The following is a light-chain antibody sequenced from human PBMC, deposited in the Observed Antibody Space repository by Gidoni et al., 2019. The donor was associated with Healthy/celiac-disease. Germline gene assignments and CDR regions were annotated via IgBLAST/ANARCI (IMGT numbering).Light chain of an antibody. CDR1: SSNIGSNY. CDR2: SNN. Sequence: SVLTQPPSASGTPGQRVTISCSGSSSNIGSNYVYWYQQLPGTAPKLLIYSNNQRPSGVPDRFSGSKSGTSASLAISGLRSEDEADYYCAAWDDSLLSWVFGGGTKLTVL. J-gene: IGLJ3*02. V-gene: IGLV1-47*02. CDR3: AAWDDSLLSWV.